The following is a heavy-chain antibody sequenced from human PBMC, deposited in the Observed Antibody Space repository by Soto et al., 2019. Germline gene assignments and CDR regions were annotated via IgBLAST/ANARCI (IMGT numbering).Heavy chain of an antibody. CDR1: GFTFRTYS. CDR3: ARDLGNGWTLDY. D-gene: IGHD6-19*01. Sequence: GGSLRLSCAASGFTFRTYSMNWVRQAPGKGLEWVSGISSDSRHIYYADSVKGRFTISRDNAKNSLFLQMSSLRAEDTAIYFCARDLGNGWTLDYWGQGTLVTVSS. J-gene: IGHJ4*02. V-gene: IGHV3-21*01. CDR2: ISSDSRHI.